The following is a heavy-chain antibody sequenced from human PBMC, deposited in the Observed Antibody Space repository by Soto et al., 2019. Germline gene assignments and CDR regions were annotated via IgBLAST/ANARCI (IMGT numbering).Heavy chain of an antibody. CDR3: ARDGDDRSGYSNDY. V-gene: IGHV3-30-3*01. J-gene: IGHJ4*02. CDR2: ISDDGNNK. Sequence: GGSVRLSCAAYRFTCGNDAMHWVRQAPGKGLEWVALISDDGNNKYYADSVRGRFTISRDNSKNPLYLQMNSLRDEDTAVYYCARDGDDRSGYSNDYWGQGT. D-gene: IGHD3-22*01. CDR1: RFTCGNDA.